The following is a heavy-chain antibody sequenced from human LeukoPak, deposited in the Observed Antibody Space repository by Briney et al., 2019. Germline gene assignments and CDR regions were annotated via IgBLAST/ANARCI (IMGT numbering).Heavy chain of an antibody. D-gene: IGHD3-10*01. J-gene: IGHJ3*02. Sequence: SETLSPTCTVSGGSISSYYWSWIRQPPGKGLEWIGYIYYSGSTNYNPSLKSRVTISVDTSKNQFSLKLSSVTAADTAVYYCARGEFGELSPDAFDIWGQGTMVTVSS. CDR2: IYYSGST. V-gene: IGHV4-59*01. CDR1: GGSISSYY. CDR3: ARGEFGELSPDAFDI.